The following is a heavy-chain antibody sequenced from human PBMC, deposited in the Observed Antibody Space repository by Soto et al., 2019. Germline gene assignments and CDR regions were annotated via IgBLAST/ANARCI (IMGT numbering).Heavy chain of an antibody. V-gene: IGHV3-11*01. D-gene: IGHD4-4*01. CDR3: ARDLNARAPTTVEPYYYYYMDV. Sequence: QVQLVESGGGLVKPGGSLRLSCAASGFTFSDYYMSWIRQAPGKGLEWVSYISSSGSTIYYADSVKGRFTISRDNAKNSLYLQMNSLRAEDTAVYYCARDLNARAPTTVEPYYYYYMDVWGKGTTVTVSS. CDR2: ISSSGSTI. CDR1: GFTFSDYY. J-gene: IGHJ6*03.